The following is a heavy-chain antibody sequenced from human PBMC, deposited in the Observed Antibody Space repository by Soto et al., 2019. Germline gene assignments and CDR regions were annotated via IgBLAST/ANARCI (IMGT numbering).Heavy chain of an antibody. J-gene: IGHJ3*02. CDR1: GFSFSSSW. CDR2: ISFDGTAT. D-gene: IGHD3-3*01. CDR3: VRARRMSGHPFDI. Sequence: EVQLVESGGGLVQPGGSLRLSCAASGFSFSSSWMHWVRQAPGKGLVWVSRISFDGTATTSADAVKGRFIISRDNAKNTLFLQMHNLRADDTAMYYCVRARRMSGHPFDIWGPGTFVSVSS. V-gene: IGHV3-74*03.